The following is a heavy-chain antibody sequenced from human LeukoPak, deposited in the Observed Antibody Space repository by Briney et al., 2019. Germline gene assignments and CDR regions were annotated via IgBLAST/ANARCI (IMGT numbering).Heavy chain of an antibody. CDR1: GFTVSSNY. V-gene: IGHV3-53*01. Sequence: GGSLRLSCAASGFTVSSNYMNWVRQTPGKGLEWVSVIYSGGSTYYADSVKGRFTISRDNSKNTLYLQMNSLGAEDTAVYYCARDNNYWGQGTLVTVSS. CDR3: ARDNNY. J-gene: IGHJ4*02. CDR2: IYSGGST.